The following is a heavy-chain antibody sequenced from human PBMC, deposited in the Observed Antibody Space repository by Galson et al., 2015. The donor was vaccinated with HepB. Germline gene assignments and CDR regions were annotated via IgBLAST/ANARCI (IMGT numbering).Heavy chain of an antibody. D-gene: IGHD5-24*01. J-gene: IGHJ6*03. CDR1: GYNFNSHW. Sequence: QSGAEVKKPGESLKISCRGSGYNFNSHWIGWVRQMPGKGLEWMGIIHPTDSDTRYSPSFQGQVTMSVDKSTSTVYLQWSSLKASDTATYYCARNGGYNFNYFYYLDVWGKGTTVTVSS. V-gene: IGHV5-51*03. CDR3: ARNGGYNFNYFYYLDV. CDR2: IHPTDSDT.